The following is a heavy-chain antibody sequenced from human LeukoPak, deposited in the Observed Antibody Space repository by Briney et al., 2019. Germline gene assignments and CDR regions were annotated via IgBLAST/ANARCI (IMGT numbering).Heavy chain of an antibody. V-gene: IGHV1-2*02. D-gene: IGHD3-22*01. CDR2: INPNSGGT. J-gene: IGHJ6*02. CDR3: ARSSGYYYYYGMDV. CDR1: GYTFTGYY. Sequence: ASVKVSCKASGYTFTGYYMHWVRQAPGQGLEWMGWINPNSGGTNYAQKFQGRATMTRDTSISTAYMELSGLRSDDTAMYYCARSSGYYYYYGMDVWGQGTTVTVSS.